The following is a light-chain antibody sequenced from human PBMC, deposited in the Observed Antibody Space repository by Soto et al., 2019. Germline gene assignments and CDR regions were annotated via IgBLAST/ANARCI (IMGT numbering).Light chain of an antibody. J-gene: IGKJ4*01. CDR2: SAS. Sequence: AIQITQSPSSLSSSVGDRVTITCPAPQDIRGDLGWYQQKPGKAPNLLIYSASCLQSEVPSRFSSSRSGTDFTLNIISLQPEDFATYFCLQDQAFPLTFGGGTKMEIK. V-gene: IGKV1-6*01. CDR3: LQDQAFPLT. CDR1: QDIRGD.